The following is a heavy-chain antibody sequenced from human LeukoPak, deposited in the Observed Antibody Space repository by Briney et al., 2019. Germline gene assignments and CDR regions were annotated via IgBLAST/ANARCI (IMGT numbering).Heavy chain of an antibody. J-gene: IGHJ4*02. CDR3: ARDCLGHSFRVSHFDL. D-gene: IGHD3-10*01. V-gene: IGHV3-20*04. CDR1: GFTFVDYG. Sequence: GGSLRLSCATSGFTFVDYGLSWVRRAPGGGLEWLCAINYNGAITDYADSVKGRFTISRDNAKNTLYLRMDSLRAEDTALYYCARDCLGHSFRVSHFDLWGQGALVTVSS. CDR2: INYNGAIT.